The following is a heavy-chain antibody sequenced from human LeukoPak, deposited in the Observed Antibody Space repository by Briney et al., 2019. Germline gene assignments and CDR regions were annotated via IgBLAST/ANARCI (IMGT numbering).Heavy chain of an antibody. CDR1: GGSISSSNW. D-gene: IGHD3-3*01. CDR3: ARESNGVLRFLEWYPKSHNWFDP. V-gene: IGHV4-4*02. Sequence: KSSETLSLTCAVSGGSISSSNWWSWVRQPPGKGLEWIGEIYHSGSTNYNPSLKSRVTISVDKSKNQFSLKLSSVTAADTAVYYCARESNGVLRFLEWYPKSHNWFDPWGQGTLVTVSS. CDR2: IYHSGST. J-gene: IGHJ5*02.